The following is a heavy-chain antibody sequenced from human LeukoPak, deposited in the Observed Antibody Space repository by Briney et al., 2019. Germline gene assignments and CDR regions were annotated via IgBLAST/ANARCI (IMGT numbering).Heavy chain of an antibody. CDR3: ARVGAFCGIDCYLGY. CDR2: IMPILALA. CDR1: GGTFSSFA. J-gene: IGHJ4*02. D-gene: IGHD2-21*02. Sequence: GPPVKVSCKASGGTFSSFAISWVRQVPGQGLEWMGRIMPILALATYAQEFQGRVTITADKSTSTAYMELSSLRSEDTAVYYCARVGAFCGIDCYLGYWGQGTLVTVSS. V-gene: IGHV1-69*04.